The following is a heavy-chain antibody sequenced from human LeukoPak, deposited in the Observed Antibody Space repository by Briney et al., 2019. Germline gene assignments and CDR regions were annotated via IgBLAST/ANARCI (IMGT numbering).Heavy chain of an antibody. CDR2: IYTSGST. J-gene: IGHJ4*02. D-gene: IGHD3-10*02. CDR1: GGSISGYY. CDR3: TRGSPMLGIGDD. Sequence: PSETLSLICSVSGGSISGYYWSWIWQPAGKGLEWIGRIYTSGSTTYNLSLKSRVTISVDTSKNQFSLRLRSVTAADTAVYYCTRGSPMLGIGDDWGQGTLVTVSS. V-gene: IGHV4-4*07.